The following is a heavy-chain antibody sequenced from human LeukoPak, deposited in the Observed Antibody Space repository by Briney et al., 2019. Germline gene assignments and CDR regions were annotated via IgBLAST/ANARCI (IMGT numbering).Heavy chain of an antibody. CDR1: DGSISSGGYY. CDR2: INHSGST. D-gene: IGHD6-13*01. CDR3: ARGSSWKNYYFDY. J-gene: IGHJ4*02. Sequence: SETLSLTCTVSDGSISSGGYYWSWIRQPPGKGLEWIGEINHSGSTNYNPSLKSRVTISVDTSKNQFSLKLSSVTAADTAVYYCARGSSWKNYYFDYWGQGTLVTVSS. V-gene: IGHV4-39*07.